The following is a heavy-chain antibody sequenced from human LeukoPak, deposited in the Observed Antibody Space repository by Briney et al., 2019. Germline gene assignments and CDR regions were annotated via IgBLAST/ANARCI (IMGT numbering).Heavy chain of an antibody. D-gene: IGHD5-24*01. Sequence: GGSLRLSCAASGFTFRSYSMNWVRQAPGKGLEWVSSISSSSSYIYYADSVKGRFTISRDNAKNSLYLQMNSLRAEDTAVYYCARGRGDGYNDAFDIWGQGTMVTVSS. V-gene: IGHV3-21*01. J-gene: IGHJ3*02. CDR3: ARGRGDGYNDAFDI. CDR1: GFTFRSYS. CDR2: ISSSSSYI.